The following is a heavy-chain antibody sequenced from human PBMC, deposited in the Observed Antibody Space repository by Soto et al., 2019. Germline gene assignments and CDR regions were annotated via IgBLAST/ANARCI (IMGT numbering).Heavy chain of an antibody. CDR2: IYSGGNT. J-gene: IGHJ5*01. Sequence: QLQLQESGPGLVKPSETMSLTCTVSSGSITSRSSYWGWIRQPPGKGLEWIGNIYSGGNTYYNPSLNSRVTISKHSSKNHFFRRLNYVTPADKAVYYCGAQDYGAKGYHFATWCHGTLVTGSS. V-gene: IGHV4-39*01. CDR1: SGSITSRSSY. CDR3: GAQDYGAKGYHFAT. D-gene: IGHD4-17*01.